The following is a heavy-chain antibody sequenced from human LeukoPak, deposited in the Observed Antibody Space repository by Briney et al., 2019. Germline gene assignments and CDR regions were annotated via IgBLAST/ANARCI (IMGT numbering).Heavy chain of an antibody. Sequence: PSETLSLTCTVSGYSISSGYCWGWIRQPPGKGLEWIGYIYHSGSTYYNPSLKSRVTISVDRSKNQFSLKLSSVTAADTAVYYCARSKIVGATLDYWGQGTLVTVSS. V-gene: IGHV4-38-2*02. CDR3: ARSKIVGATLDY. D-gene: IGHD1-26*01. J-gene: IGHJ4*02. CDR1: GYSISSGYC. CDR2: IYHSGST.